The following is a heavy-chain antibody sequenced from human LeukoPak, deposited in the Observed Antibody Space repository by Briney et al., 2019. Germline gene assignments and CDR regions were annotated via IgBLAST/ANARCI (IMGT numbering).Heavy chain of an antibody. CDR3: ARAHSSSWYWFNWFDP. CDR1: GFTFSSYS. CDR2: ISSSSSTI. V-gene: IGHV3-48*01. Sequence: PGGSLRLSCAASGFTFSSYSMNWVRQAPGKGLEWVSYISSSSSTIYYADSVKGRFTISRDNAKNSLYLQMNSLRAEDTAVYYCARAHSSSWYWFNWFDPWGQGTLVTVSS. D-gene: IGHD6-13*01. J-gene: IGHJ5*02.